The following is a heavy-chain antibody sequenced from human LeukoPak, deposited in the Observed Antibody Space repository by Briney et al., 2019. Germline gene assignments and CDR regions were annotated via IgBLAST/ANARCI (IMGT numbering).Heavy chain of an antibody. CDR3: ARDRVGGRYHYGMDV. CDR1: GFTFSSYA. Sequence: PGGSLRLSCAASGFTFSSYAMSWVRQAPGKGLEWVSAISGSGGSTYYADSVKGRFTISRDNAKNSVSLQINSLRAEDTAVYYCARDRVGGRYHYGMDVWGQGTTVTVSS. CDR2: ISGSGGST. J-gene: IGHJ6*02. D-gene: IGHD3-16*02. V-gene: IGHV3-23*01.